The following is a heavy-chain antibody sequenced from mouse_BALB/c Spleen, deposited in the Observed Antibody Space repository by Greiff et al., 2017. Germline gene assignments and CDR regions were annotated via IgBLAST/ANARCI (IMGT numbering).Heavy chain of an antibody. J-gene: IGHJ2*01. CDR2: ISSGSSTI. V-gene: IGHV5-17*02. CDR3: ARFRYGGDY. CDR1: GFTFSSFG. D-gene: IGHD2-14*01. Sequence: EVMLVESGGGLVQPGGSRKHSCAASGFTFSSFGMHWVRQAPEKGLEWVAYISSGSSTIYYADTVKGRFTISRDNPKNTLFLQMTSLRSEDTAMYYCARFRYGGDYWGQGTTLTVSS.